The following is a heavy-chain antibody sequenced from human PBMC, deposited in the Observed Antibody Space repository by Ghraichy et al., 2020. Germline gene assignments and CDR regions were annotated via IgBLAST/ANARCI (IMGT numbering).Heavy chain of an antibody. CDR2: IWYDGSNK. CDR1: GFTFSSYG. Sequence: GGSLRLSCAASGFTFSSYGMHWVRQAPGKGLEGVAVIWYDGSNKYYADSVKGRFTISRDNSKNTLYLQMNSLRAEDTAVYYCARGAYSSSWSLDYWGQGTLVTVSS. CDR3: ARGAYSSSWSLDY. J-gene: IGHJ4*02. D-gene: IGHD6-13*01. V-gene: IGHV3-33*01.